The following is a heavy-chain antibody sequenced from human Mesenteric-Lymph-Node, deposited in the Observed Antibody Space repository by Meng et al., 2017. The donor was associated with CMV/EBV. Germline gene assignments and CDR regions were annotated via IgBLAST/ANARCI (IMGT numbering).Heavy chain of an antibody. CDR1: GFTFSSYA. D-gene: IGHD6-6*01. J-gene: IGHJ6*02. CDR3: ARDSFRVAARRDYYYYYGMDV. V-gene: IGHV3-30-3*01. CDR2: IPYDGSNK. Sequence: GESLKISCAASGFTFSSYAMHWVRQAPGKGLEWVAVIPYDGSNKYYADSVKGRFTISRDNSKNTLYLQMNSLRAEDTAVYYCARDSFRVAARRDYYYYYGMDVWGQGTTVTVSS.